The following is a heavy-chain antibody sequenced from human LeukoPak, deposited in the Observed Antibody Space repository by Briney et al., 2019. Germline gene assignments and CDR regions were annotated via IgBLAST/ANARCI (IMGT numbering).Heavy chain of an antibody. J-gene: IGHJ4*02. CDR3: ARNVGGIDS. V-gene: IGHV4-38-2*02. CDR1: GYSISSGYY. Sequence: PSETLSLTCTVSGYSISSGYYWGWIRQPPGKGLGWIGSIYHSGSTYYNPSLKSRVTISVDTSKNQFSLKLSSVTAADTAVYYCARNVGGIDSWGQGTQVTVSS. D-gene: IGHD3-3*01. CDR2: IYHSGST.